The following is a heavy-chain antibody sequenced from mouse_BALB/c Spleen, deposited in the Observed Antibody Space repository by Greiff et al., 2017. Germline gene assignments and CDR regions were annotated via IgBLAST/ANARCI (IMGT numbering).Heavy chain of an antibody. CDR3: TRSTTATAWFAY. CDR2: INPSNGGT. D-gene: IGHD1-2*01. CDR1: GYTFTSYY. V-gene: IGHV1S81*02. J-gene: IGHJ3*01. Sequence: QVQLQQSGAELVKPGASVKLSCKASGYTFTSYYMYWVKQRPGQGLEWFGEINPSNGGTNFNEKFKSKATLTVDKSSSTAYMQLSSLTSEDSAVYYCTRSTTATAWFAYWGQGTLVTVSA.